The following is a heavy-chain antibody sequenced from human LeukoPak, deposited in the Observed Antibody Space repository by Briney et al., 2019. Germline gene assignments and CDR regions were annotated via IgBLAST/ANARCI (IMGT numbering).Heavy chain of an antibody. Sequence: GESLKISCKVSGYIFTTYWIGWVRQMPGKGLEWMGIIYPDDSETRYSPSFQGQVTISADKSLSTAFLQWSSLKASDTAMYYCARRRFYSNGWSPFDYWGQGTLVTVSP. CDR2: IYPDDSET. CDR3: ARRRFYSNGWSPFDY. CDR1: GYIFTTYW. V-gene: IGHV5-51*01. D-gene: IGHD6-19*01. J-gene: IGHJ4*02.